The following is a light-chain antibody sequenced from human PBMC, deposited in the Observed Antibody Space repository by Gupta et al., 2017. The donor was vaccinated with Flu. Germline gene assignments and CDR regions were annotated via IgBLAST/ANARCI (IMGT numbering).Light chain of an antibody. CDR1: QSVSSY. CDR2: DAS. Sequence: EIVFTQSPATLSFSAGETATLSCRASQSVSSYLAWYQQKPSQAPRLLIYDASNRSTGLPARFSGSGSGTYFTLTISRREPEDFAVYYSQQRSKWPGTFGQGTKVEVK. CDR3: QQRSKWPGT. V-gene: IGKV3-11*01. J-gene: IGKJ1*01.